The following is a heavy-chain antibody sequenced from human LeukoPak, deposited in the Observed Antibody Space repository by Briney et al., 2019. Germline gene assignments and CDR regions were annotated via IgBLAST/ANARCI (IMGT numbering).Heavy chain of an antibody. CDR3: ARSRYGDYSP. D-gene: IGHD4-17*01. CDR1: GYTFTSYV. J-gene: IGHJ5*02. CDR2: MNPNTGNT. V-gene: IGHV1-8*02. Sequence: ASVKVSCKASGYTFTSYVMHWVGQAPGQRLEWMGWMNPNTGNTGYAQKFQGRVTMTRDTSTNTAYMELRSLRSEDTAVYFCARSRYGDYSPWGQGTLVIVSS.